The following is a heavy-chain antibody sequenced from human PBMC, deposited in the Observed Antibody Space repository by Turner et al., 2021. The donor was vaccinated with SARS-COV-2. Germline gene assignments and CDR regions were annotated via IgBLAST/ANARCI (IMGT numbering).Heavy chain of an antibody. J-gene: IGHJ4*02. CDR1: GFRFSSYG. CDR3: AKQQGLYSNPMYYFDY. V-gene: IGHV3-30*18. CDR2: TSYDGSNK. D-gene: IGHD4-4*01. Sequence: QVQLVESGGGVVQHGRSMRLYCEASGFRFSSYGMHWVRQAPGKGLEWVAVTSYDGSNKYYADSVKGRFTISRDNSKNTLYLQMNSLRAEDTAVYYCAKQQGLYSNPMYYFDYWGQGTLVTVSS.